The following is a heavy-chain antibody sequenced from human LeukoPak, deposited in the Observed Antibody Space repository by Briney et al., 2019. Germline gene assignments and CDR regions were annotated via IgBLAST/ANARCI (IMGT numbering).Heavy chain of an antibody. Sequence: ASVKVSFMATCYTYPSYGISWVRQAPGRGLAWMGWINAYNGNTNYTQKLQGRVTMTTNTSTSTDNMGLRSLRSDDMAVYYCARDPGDLSVWGQGPPVT. V-gene: IGHV1-18*03. CDR2: INAYNGNT. J-gene: IGHJ4*02. CDR1: CYTYPSYG. CDR3: ARDPGDLSV. D-gene: IGHD4-17*01.